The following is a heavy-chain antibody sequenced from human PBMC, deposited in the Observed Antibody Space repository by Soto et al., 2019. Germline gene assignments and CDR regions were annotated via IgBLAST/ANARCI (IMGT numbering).Heavy chain of an antibody. CDR1: GYTFTNYY. D-gene: IGHD3-10*01. CDR2: INPKTGTT. CDR3: AREELAEYFQH. J-gene: IGHJ1*01. Sequence: ASVKVSCKASGYTFTNYYIHWVRQAPGQGLEWVGLINPKTGTTNDAPKFQGRVTMTSDTSTSTAYMELSSLRSDDTAVYYCAREELAEYFQHWG. V-gene: IGHV1-2*06.